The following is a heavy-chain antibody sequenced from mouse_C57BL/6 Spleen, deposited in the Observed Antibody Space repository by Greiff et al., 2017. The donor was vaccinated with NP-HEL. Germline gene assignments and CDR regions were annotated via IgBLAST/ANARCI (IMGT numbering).Heavy chain of an antibody. D-gene: IGHD3-3*01. CDR1: GFTFTDYY. CDR2: IRNKANGYTT. Sequence: EVQGVESGGGLVQPGGSLSLSCAASGFTFTDYYMSWVRQPPGKALEWLGFIRNKANGYTTEYSASVKGRFTISRDTSQSSLYLQMNALRAEDSATYYCARYGRDLLPYAMDYWGQGTSVTVSS. CDR3: ARYGRDLLPYAMDY. V-gene: IGHV7-3*01. J-gene: IGHJ4*01.